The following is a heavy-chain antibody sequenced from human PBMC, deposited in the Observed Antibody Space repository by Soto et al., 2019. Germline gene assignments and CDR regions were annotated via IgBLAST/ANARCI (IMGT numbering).Heavy chain of an antibody. Sequence: ASVPVSCKATGWTFTTYPMHWVRPAPGQRPEWMGWINIGNGNTKNSQKFQGRATWTRDTSANTVYMELSILRSEESAVYGCARGPGVGTTYFDYWGQGTLVTVSS. CDR3: ARGPGVGTTYFDY. D-gene: IGHD1-1*01. CDR1: GWTFTTYP. V-gene: IGHV1-3*04. J-gene: IGHJ4*02. CDR2: INIGNGNT.